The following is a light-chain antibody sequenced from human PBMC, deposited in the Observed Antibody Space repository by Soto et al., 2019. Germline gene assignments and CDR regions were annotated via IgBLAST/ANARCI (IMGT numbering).Light chain of an antibody. Sequence: QSALTQPAFVSGSPGQSITISCTGTSSDVGSYNLVSWYQQHPGKAPKLMIYEVSKRPSGVSNRFSGSKSGNTASLTISGVQAEDEADYYCCSYAACNYVFGTGTKLTVL. CDR3: CSYAACNYV. V-gene: IGLV2-23*02. CDR1: SSDVGSYNL. CDR2: EVS. J-gene: IGLJ1*01.